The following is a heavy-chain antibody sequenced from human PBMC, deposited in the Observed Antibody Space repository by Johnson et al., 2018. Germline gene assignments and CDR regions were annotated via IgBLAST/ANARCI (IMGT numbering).Heavy chain of an antibody. CDR1: GFTFNTYA. V-gene: IGHV3-33*01. CDR2: IWYDASNH. CDR3: ATHPPGSYRVNDAFEM. J-gene: IGHJ3*02. D-gene: IGHD1-26*01. Sequence: VQLVESGGGVVQPGRSXRLSCSASGFTFNTYAMHWVRQAPGKGLDWVAVIWYDASNHYYADSVKGRFTISRDNSKNALYLEMNSLRVEDTAVYYCATHPPGSYRVNDAFEMWGQGTMVTVSS.